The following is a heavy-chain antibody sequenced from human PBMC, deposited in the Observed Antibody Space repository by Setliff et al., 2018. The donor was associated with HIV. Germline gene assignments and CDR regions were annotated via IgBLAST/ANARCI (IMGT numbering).Heavy chain of an antibody. V-gene: IGHV4-39*01. CDR1: AGSIRSSTYY. J-gene: IGHJ4*02. CDR2: IYYSGST. Sequence: KASETLSLTCTVSAGSIRSSTYYWAWIRQPPGKGLEWIGTIYYSGSTYYNPPLESRATISVDMSKNQFSLRLSSVTAADTAVYYCIIAYSSGWLAPMGFDSWGQGTLVTVSS. CDR3: IIAYSSGWLAPMGFDS. D-gene: IGHD6-19*01.